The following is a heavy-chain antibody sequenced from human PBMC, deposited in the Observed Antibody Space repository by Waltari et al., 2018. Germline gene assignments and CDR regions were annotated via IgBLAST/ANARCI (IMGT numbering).Heavy chain of an antibody. Sequence: QLQLQESGPGLVKPSETLSLTCTVSGGSISSSSYYWGWIRQPPGKGLEWIGSIYYSGSTYYNPSLKSRVTISVDTSKNQFSLKLSSVTAADTAVYYCARDQGAVAAGYYFDYWGQGTLVTVSS. CDR1: GGSISSSSYY. J-gene: IGHJ4*02. D-gene: IGHD6-19*01. CDR3: ARDQGAVAAGYYFDY. V-gene: IGHV4-39*07. CDR2: IYYSGST.